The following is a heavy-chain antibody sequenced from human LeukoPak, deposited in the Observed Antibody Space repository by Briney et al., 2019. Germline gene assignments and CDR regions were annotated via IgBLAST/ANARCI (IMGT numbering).Heavy chain of an antibody. D-gene: IGHD3-10*01. J-gene: IGHJ4*02. Sequence: GGSLNLSGAASGITVIDSYLSWVRQAPGKGLEWVSVIYSGGATYYADSVKGRFTISRESSTNTVYLQMNNLRAEDTAVYYCARDNPHYTGSGMADYWGQGTLVTVSS. CDR1: GITVIDSY. CDR3: ARDNPHYTGSGMADY. CDR2: IYSGGAT. V-gene: IGHV3-66*01.